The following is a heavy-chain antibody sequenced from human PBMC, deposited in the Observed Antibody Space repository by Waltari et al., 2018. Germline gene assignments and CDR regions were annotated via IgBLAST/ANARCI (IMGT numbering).Heavy chain of an antibody. D-gene: IGHD1-7*01. CDR3: AKGGLELPLDY. CDR1: GFTFSSYA. V-gene: IGHV3-23*03. J-gene: IGHJ4*02. Sequence: EVQLLESGGGLVQPGGSLRLSCAASGFTFSSYAMRWVRQAPGKGLEWVSVIYSGGSTYYADSVKGRFTISRDNSKNTLYLQMNSLRAEDTAVYYCAKGGLELPLDYWGQGTLVTVSS. CDR2: IYSGGST.